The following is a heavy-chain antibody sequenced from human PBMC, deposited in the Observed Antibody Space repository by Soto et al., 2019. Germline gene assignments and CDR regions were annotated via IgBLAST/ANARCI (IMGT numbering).Heavy chain of an antibody. D-gene: IGHD4-17*01. V-gene: IGHV2-5*01. CDR3: AHAGDYDLLTFDH. J-gene: IGHJ4*02. CDR2: VYWNDAK. CDR1: GFSLSTSQVG. Sequence: SGPTLVNPTQTLTLTCTFSGFSLSTSQVGVGWIRQPPGKALEWLAHVYWNDAKYYSLSLKTRLAISKDTSSNQVVLTITNMDPGDTATYFCAHAGDYDLLTFDHWGPGTLVTVSS.